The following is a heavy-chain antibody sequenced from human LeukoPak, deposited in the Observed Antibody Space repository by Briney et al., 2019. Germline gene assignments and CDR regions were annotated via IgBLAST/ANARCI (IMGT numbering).Heavy chain of an antibody. J-gene: IGHJ5*02. CDR1: GFTFSSYW. Sequence: GGSLRLSCAASGFTFSSYWMSWVRQAPGKGLEWVANIKQDGSEKYYVDSVKGRFTISRDNAKNSLYLQMNSLRAEDTAVYYCAKGTHSSSWHWYDPWGQGTLVTVSS. CDR3: AKGTHSSSWHWYDP. D-gene: IGHD6-13*01. CDR2: IKQDGSEK. V-gene: IGHV3-7*01.